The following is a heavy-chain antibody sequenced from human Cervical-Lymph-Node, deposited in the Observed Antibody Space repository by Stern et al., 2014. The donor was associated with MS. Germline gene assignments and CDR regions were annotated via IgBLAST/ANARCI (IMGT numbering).Heavy chain of an antibody. CDR1: GGTFSSYA. Sequence: QLVQSGAEVKKPGSSVKVSCKASGGTFSSYAISWVRQAPGQGLEWMGGIIPIFGTANYAQKFQGRVTITADESTSTAYMELSSLRSEDTAVYYCARVGKAYCGGDCYSPFDYWGQGTLVTVSS. J-gene: IGHJ4*02. D-gene: IGHD2-21*02. V-gene: IGHV1-69*01. CDR2: IIPIFGTA. CDR3: ARVGKAYCGGDCYSPFDY.